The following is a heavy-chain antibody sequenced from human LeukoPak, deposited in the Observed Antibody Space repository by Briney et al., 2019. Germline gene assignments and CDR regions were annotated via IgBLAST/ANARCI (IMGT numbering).Heavy chain of an antibody. CDR3: ARDHGALDS. J-gene: IGHJ5*01. Sequence: PSETLSLTCTVSGDSMSSYYWSWIRQPPGRGLEWIGYIYYSGSTDYNPSLKSRVTISVDTSKSQSSLRLNSVTAADTAVYYCARDHGALDSWGQGTLVTVSS. D-gene: IGHD3-16*01. CDR2: IYYSGST. V-gene: IGHV4-59*01. CDR1: GDSMSSYY.